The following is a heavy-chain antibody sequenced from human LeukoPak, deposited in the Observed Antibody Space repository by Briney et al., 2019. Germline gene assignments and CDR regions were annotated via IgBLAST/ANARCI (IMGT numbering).Heavy chain of an antibody. J-gene: IGHJ4*02. CDR3: ARGYSSGWYGY. CDR2: INHSGST. V-gene: IGHV4-34*01. D-gene: IGHD6-19*01. CDR1: GGSFSGYY. Sequence: SETLSLTCAVYGGSFSGYYWSWIRQPPGKGLEWIGEINHSGSTNYNPSLKSRVTISVDTSENQFSLKLSSVTAADTAVYYCARGYSSGWYGYRGQGTLVTVSS.